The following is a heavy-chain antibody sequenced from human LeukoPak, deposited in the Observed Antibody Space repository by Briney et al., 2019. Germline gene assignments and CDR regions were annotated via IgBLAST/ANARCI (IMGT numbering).Heavy chain of an antibody. CDR3: ARLQPLVIPAATLGFDY. Sequence: GGSLRLSCAASGFTFSDYYMSWICQAPGKGLEWVSYISSSGSTIYYADSVKGRFTISRDNSRDRIYLQMNSLRTDDTAVYYCARLQPLVIPAATLGFDYWGQGTLVTVSS. D-gene: IGHD2-2*01. J-gene: IGHJ4*02. CDR1: GFTFSDYY. V-gene: IGHV3-11*01. CDR2: ISSSGSTI.